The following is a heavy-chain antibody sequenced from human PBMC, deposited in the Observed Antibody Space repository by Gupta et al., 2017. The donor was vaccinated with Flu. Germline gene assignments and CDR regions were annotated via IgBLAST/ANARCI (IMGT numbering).Heavy chain of an antibody. D-gene: IGHD4-4*01. V-gene: IGHV3-7*01. CDR3: ARGSHDSKYRFFET. CDR2: IKQDGSDQ. Sequence: WVRHIPGKGLEWVATIKQDGSDQDYVDSVKGRFTISRDSAKNSLFLQMNGLRVEDTAIYYCARGSHDSKYRFFETWGQGTRITVPS. J-gene: IGHJ5*02.